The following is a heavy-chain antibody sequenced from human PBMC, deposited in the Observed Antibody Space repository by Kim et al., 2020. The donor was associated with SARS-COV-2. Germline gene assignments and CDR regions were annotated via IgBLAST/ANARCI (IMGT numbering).Heavy chain of an antibody. CDR1: GGTFSSYA. Sequence: SVKVSCKASGGTFSSYAISWVRQAPGQGLEWMGGIIPIFGTANYAQKFQGRVTITADESTSTAYMELSSLRSEDTAVYYCAGDRRAAAADYNWFDPWGQGTLVTVSS. V-gene: IGHV1-69*13. CDR3: AGDRRAAAADYNWFDP. J-gene: IGHJ5*02. CDR2: IIPIFGTA. D-gene: IGHD6-13*01.